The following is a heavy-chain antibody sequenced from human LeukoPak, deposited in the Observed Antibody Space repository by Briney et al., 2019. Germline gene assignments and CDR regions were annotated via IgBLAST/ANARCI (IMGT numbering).Heavy chain of an antibody. CDR2: IKQDGSEK. CDR1: GFTFSSYG. Sequence: GGSRNLSFAAPGFTFSSYGMSWVGRAPGGGREWVANIKQDGSEKYYVDSVKGRFTISRDNAKNSLYMQMNSLRAEDTAVYYCGRSAAAGFFDYWGQGTLVTVSS. D-gene: IGHD6-13*01. CDR3: GRSAAAGFFDY. J-gene: IGHJ4*02. V-gene: IGHV3-7*03.